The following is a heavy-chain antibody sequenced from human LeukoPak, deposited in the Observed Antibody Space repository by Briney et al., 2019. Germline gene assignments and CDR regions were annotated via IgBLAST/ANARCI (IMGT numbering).Heavy chain of an antibody. CDR3: ARGLVVVPAAMADYFDY. CDR1: GYTFSSYD. J-gene: IGHJ4*02. D-gene: IGHD2-2*01. CDR2: MNPNSGNT. V-gene: IGHV1-8*03. Sequence: GASVKVSCTASGYTFSSYDVNWVRQAPGQGLEWIGWMNPNSGNTGYAQKFQGRVTISRNTSITTAYMELSGLTSEDTAVYYCARGLVVVPAAMADYFDYWGQGALVTVSS.